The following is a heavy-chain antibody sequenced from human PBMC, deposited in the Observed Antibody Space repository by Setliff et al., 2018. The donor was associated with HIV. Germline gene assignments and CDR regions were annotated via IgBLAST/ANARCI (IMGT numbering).Heavy chain of an antibody. CDR2: INPNSGGT. Sequence: ASVKVSCKASGYTFTAYYMHWMRQAPGQGLEWMGWINPNSGGTDYAQKFQGRVTMTRDTSISTVYMELSRLRFDDTAVFFCARVVAAGSTIPLLIHWGQGTQVTVSS. D-gene: IGHD1-26*01. CDR1: GYTFTAYY. CDR3: ARVVAAGSTIPLLIH. J-gene: IGHJ4*02. V-gene: IGHV1-2*02.